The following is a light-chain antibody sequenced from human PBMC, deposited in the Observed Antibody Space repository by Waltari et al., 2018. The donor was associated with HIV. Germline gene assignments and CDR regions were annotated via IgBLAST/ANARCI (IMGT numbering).Light chain of an antibody. Sequence: QSALTQPASVSGSPGQSLAISCTGTSGDIGTYKYVSWYQQHTGKVPKLIIYDVNVRPSGVSDRFSGSKSGNTATLTISGLHSDDEADYYCCSYTVNSTGVFGAGTKITV. CDR3: CSYTVNSTGV. CDR1: SGDIGTYKY. CDR2: DVN. V-gene: IGLV2-14*03. J-gene: IGLJ1*01.